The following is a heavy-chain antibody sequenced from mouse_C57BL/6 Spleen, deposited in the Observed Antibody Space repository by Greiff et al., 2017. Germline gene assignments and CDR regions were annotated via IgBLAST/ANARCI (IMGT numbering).Heavy chain of an antibody. Sequence: VQLQQSGAELARPGASVKMSCKASGYTFTSYTMHWVKQRPGQGLEWIGYINPSSGYTKYNQKFKDKATLPADKSSSTAYMQLSSLTSEDSAVYYCARNDYGSRYAMDYWGQGTSVTVSS. V-gene: IGHV1-4*01. CDR2: INPSSGYT. J-gene: IGHJ4*01. CDR3: ARNDYGSRYAMDY. D-gene: IGHD2-4*01. CDR1: GYTFTSYT.